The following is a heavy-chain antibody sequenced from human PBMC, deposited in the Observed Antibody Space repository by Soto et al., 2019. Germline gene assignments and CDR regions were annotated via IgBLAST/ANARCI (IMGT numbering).Heavy chain of an antibody. V-gene: IGHV5-10-1*01. Sequence: PGESLKISCKGSGYSFTSYWISWVRQMPGKGLEWMGRIDPSDSYTNYSPSFQGRFTISRDNSKSTLYLHINSLKVDDTAMYYCARAHSTGWHYFDYWGPGTLVTVS. CDR2: IDPSDSYT. CDR3: ARAHSTGWHYFDY. D-gene: IGHD6-19*01. J-gene: IGHJ4*02. CDR1: GYSFTSYW.